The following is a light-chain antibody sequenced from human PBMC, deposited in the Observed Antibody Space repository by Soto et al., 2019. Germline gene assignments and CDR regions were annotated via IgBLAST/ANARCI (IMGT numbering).Light chain of an antibody. CDR2: GAT. CDR3: QQYNNWPPWT. CDR1: QSVSSN. Sequence: EIVMTQSPATLSVSPGERATLSCRASQSVSSNLAWYQQKPGQAPRLLIYGATTRATDIPARFSGSGSGTEVTLTISSLQSEDFAVYYCQQYNNWPPWTFGQGTKVEI. J-gene: IGKJ1*01. V-gene: IGKV3-15*01.